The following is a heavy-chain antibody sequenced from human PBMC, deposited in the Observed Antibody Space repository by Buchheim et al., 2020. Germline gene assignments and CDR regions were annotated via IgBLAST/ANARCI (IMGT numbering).Heavy chain of an antibody. CDR2: ISYDGSNK. CDR3: ARELGGYDGDYYYGMDV. D-gene: IGHD5-12*01. CDR1: GFTFSSYA. V-gene: IGHV3-30*04. J-gene: IGHJ6*02. Sequence: QVQLVESGGGVVQPGRSLRLSCAASGFTFSSYAMHWVRQAPGKGLEWVAVISYDGSNKYYADSVKGRFTISRDNSKNTLYLQMSSLRAEDTAVYYCARELGGYDGDYYYGMDVWGQGTT.